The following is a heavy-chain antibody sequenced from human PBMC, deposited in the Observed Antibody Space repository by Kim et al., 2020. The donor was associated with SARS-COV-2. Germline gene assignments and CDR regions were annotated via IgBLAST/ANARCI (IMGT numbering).Heavy chain of an antibody. J-gene: IGHJ3*02. CDR3: ARDGDLYSSGYDAFDI. Sequence: VKGRFTISGDNAKNTLYLQMNSLRAEDTAVYYCARDGDLYSSGYDAFDIWGQGTMVTVSS. D-gene: IGHD6-19*01. V-gene: IGHV3-11*06.